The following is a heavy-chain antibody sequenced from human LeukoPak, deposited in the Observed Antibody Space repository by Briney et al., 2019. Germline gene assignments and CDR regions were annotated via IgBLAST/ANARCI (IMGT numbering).Heavy chain of an antibody. J-gene: IGHJ4*02. CDR1: GYTFTSYG. CDR2: ISAYNGNT. D-gene: IGHD1-26*01. V-gene: IGHV1-18*01. CDR3: ARDSARPVGATGPAFDY. Sequence: EASVKVSCKASGYTFTSYGISWVRQAPGQGLEWMGWISAYNGNTNYAQKLQGRVTMSTDTSTSTAYMELKSLRSDDTAVYYCARDSARPVGATGPAFDYWGQGTLVTVSS.